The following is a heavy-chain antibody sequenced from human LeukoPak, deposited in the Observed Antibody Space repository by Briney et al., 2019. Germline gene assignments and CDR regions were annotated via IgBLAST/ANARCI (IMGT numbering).Heavy chain of an antibody. CDR3: ARVKLDGSGRRDWFDP. J-gene: IGHJ5*02. V-gene: IGHV1-3*01. Sequence: ASVKVSCTASGYTFTSYAMHWVRQAPGQRLEWMGWINAGNGNTKYSQKFQGRVTITRDTSASTAYMELSSLRSEDTAVYYRARVKLDGSGRRDWFDPWGQGTLVTVSS. D-gene: IGHD3-10*01. CDR2: INAGNGNT. CDR1: GYTFTSYA.